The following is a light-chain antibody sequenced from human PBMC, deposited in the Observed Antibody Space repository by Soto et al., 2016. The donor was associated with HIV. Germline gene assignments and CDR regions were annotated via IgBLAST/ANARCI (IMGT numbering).Light chain of an antibody. V-gene: IGKV1-39*01. CDR1: QSISTY. Sequence: DIQMTQSPSSLSASVGDRVTITCRASQSISTYLNWYQQKPGKAPKVLIHGASSLQGGVPSRFSGSGSGTDFTLTISSLQPEDFATYYCQQSYSSPFTFGPGTKVDIK. J-gene: IGKJ3*01. CDR3: QQSYSSPFT. CDR2: GAS.